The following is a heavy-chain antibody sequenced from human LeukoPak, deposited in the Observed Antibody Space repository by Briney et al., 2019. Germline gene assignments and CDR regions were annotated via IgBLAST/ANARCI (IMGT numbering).Heavy chain of an antibody. CDR1: GFIFSSYG. CDR2: IRSDGSIK. D-gene: IGHD2-2*01. J-gene: IGHJ4*02. V-gene: IGHV3-30*02. Sequence: GGSLRLSCAASGFIFSSYGMHWVRQAPGKGLEWVAFIRSDGSIKYYADSVKGRFTISRDNAKNSLFLQMNSLRAEDTAVYYCARLPAYCSSTSCYYDYWGQGTLVTVSS. CDR3: ARLPAYCSSTSCYYDY.